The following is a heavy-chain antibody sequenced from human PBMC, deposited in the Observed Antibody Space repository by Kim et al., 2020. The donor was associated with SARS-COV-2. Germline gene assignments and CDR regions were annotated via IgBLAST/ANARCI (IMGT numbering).Heavy chain of an antibody. CDR2: ISYDGSNK. V-gene: IGHV3-30*04. CDR3: VTGITVAGPDWYFDL. CDR1: GFTFSSYA. J-gene: IGHJ2*01. D-gene: IGHD6-19*01. Sequence: GGSLRLSCAASGFTFSSYAMHWVRQAPGKGLEWVAVISYDGSNKYYADSVKGRFTISRDNSKNTLYLLMNSRRAEDTAVYYCVTGITVAGPDWYFDLLGRGTLVTVSS.